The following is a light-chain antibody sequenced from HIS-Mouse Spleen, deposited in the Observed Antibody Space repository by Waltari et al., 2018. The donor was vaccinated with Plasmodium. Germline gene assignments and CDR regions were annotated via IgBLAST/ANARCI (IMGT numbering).Light chain of an antibody. Sequence: DIQMTQSPSTLSASVGDRVTITCRASQSICSWLAWYQQKPVKAPKLLIYKASSLESGVPSRFSSSGAGTEFTLTISSMQPDDFGTYYCQQYNSYSWTFGQGTKVEIK. CDR1: QSICSW. CDR2: KAS. CDR3: QQYNSYSWT. V-gene: IGKV1-5*03. J-gene: IGKJ1*01.